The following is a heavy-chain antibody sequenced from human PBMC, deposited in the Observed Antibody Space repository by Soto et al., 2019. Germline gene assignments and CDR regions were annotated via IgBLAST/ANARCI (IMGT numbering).Heavy chain of an antibody. V-gene: IGHV4-39*07. J-gene: IGHJ6*03. CDR1: GDSINSDKYY. Sequence: PSETLSLTCSVSGDSINSDKYYWGWIRQPPGKGLEWIGSIYYRGNTYYNPSLKSRVTMSVDTSKNQFSLTLNSVTAADTATYYCARGGISHWAYFYYMDVWDRGTTVTVSS. D-gene: IGHD2-21*01. CDR2: IYYRGNT. CDR3: ARGGISHWAYFYYMDV.